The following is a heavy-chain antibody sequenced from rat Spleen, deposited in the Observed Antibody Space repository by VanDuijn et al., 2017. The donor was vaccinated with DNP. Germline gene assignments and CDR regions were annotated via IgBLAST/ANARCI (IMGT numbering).Heavy chain of an antibody. Sequence: EVLLVESGGGLVQPGRSLKLSCAASGFTFSNYYMAWVRQAPTKGLEWVAYISTGGGSTYYRDSVKGRFTVSRDNAKSTLYLQMDSLRSEDTATYYCTVDRDGSYGVAYWGQGTLVTVSS. J-gene: IGHJ3*01. CDR2: ISTGGGST. CDR1: GFTFSNYY. V-gene: IGHV5-27*01. CDR3: TVDRDGSYGVAY. D-gene: IGHD1-12*02.